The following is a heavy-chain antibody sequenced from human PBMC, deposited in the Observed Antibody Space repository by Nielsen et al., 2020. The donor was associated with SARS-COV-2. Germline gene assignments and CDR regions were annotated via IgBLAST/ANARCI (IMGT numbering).Heavy chain of an antibody. Sequence: GESLKISCAASGFTFSSYGMHWVRQAPGKGLEWVAVISYDGSNKYYADSVKGRFTISRDNSKNTLYLQMNSLRAEDTAVYYCARSSILTGPDYWGQGTLVTVSS. CDR1: GFTFSSYG. CDR2: ISYDGSNK. CDR3: ARSSILTGPDY. J-gene: IGHJ4*02. V-gene: IGHV3-30*03. D-gene: IGHD3-9*01.